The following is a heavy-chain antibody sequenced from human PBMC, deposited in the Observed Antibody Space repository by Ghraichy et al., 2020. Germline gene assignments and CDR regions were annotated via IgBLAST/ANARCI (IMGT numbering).Heavy chain of an antibody. CDR1: DGSISSYY. CDR3: ARAGYYYDTSGYYYFDY. V-gene: IGHV4-59*01. Sequence: SETLSLTCTVSDGSISSYYWSWIRQPPGKGLEWIGYIYYTGSTNYNPSLKSRVTISVDTSKTQFSLKLSSVTAADTAVYYCARAGYYYDTSGYYYFDYWGQGTLVTVSS. D-gene: IGHD3-22*01. CDR2: IYYTGST. J-gene: IGHJ4*02.